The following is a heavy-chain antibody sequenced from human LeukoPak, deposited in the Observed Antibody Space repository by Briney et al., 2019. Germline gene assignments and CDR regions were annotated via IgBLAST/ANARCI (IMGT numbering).Heavy chain of an antibody. D-gene: IGHD1-26*01. CDR3: ARVVVISGSYYVDY. V-gene: IGHV4-34*01. J-gene: IGHJ4*02. CDR2: INHSGST. Sequence: SETLSLTCAVYGGSFSGYYWSWIRQPPGKGLEWIGEINHSGSTNYNPSLKSRVTISVDTPKNQFSLKLSSVTAADTAVYYCARVVVISGSYYVDYWGQGTLVTVSS. CDR1: GGSFSGYY.